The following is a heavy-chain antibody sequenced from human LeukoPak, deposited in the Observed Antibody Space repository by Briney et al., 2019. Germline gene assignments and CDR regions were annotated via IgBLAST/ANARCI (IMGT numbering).Heavy chain of an antibody. CDR1: GGSISSGGYY. CDR2: IYYSGST. V-gene: IGHV4-31*03. CDR3: AREWDYGGNRYFDY. J-gene: IGHJ4*02. D-gene: IGHD4-23*01. Sequence: SETLSLTCTVSGGSISSGGYYWSWIRQHPGKGLEWIGYIYYSGSTYYNPSLKSRVTISVDTSKNQFSLKLSSVTAADTAVYYCAREWDYGGNRYFDYWGQGTLVTVSS.